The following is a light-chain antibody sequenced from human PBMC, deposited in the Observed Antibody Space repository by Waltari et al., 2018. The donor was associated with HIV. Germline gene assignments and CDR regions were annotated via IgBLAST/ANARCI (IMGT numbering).Light chain of an antibody. CDR1: HSNLGAPSD. CDR2: GDS. Sequence: SVLTPPTSVSGAPGQGVPITCTGNHSNLGAPSDVHWYRQSPGTAPKLVIYGDSIRPSGVPDRFSGSRSGASVSLDITGLRAEDEGDYYCQSYDIRLSGLWVFGGGTKLTVL. V-gene: IGLV1-40*01. CDR3: QSYDIRLSGLWV. J-gene: IGLJ3*02.